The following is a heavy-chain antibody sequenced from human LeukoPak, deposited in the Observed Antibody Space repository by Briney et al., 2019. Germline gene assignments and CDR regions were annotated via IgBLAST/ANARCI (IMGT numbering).Heavy chain of an antibody. D-gene: IGHD6-19*01. CDR3: ARVRAVAGTRDYFDY. CDR1: GYSISSGYY. CDR2: IYHSGST. V-gene: IGHV4-38-2*02. Sequence: SETLSLTCTVSGYSISSGYYWGWMRQPPGKGLEWIGSIYHSGSTYYNPSLKSRVTISVDTSKNQFSLKLSSVTAADTAVYYCARVRAVAGTRDYFDYWGQGTLVTVSS. J-gene: IGHJ4*02.